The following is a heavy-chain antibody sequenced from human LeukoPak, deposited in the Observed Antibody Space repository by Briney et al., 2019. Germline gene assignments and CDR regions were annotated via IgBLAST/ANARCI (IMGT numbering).Heavy chain of an antibody. CDR1: GVSFSGYY. J-gene: IGHJ6*03. CDR2: INHSGST. V-gene: IGHV4-34*01. D-gene: IGHD1-26*01. CDR3: ARRRVGATFYYYYYMDV. Sequence: SETLSLTCAVYGVSFSGYYWSWIRQPPGKGLEWIGEINHSGSTNYNPSLKSRVTISVDTSKNQFSLKLSSVTAADTSVYYCARRRVGATFYYYYYMDVWGKGTTVTVSS.